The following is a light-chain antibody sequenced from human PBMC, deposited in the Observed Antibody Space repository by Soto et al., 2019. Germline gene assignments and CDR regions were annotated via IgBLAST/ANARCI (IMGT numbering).Light chain of an antibody. Sequence: QSVLTQPPSASGSPGQSVTISCTGTSSDVGGYNYVSWYQQHPGKAPKLMIYDVSNRPSGVSNRFSGSKSGNTASLTISGLQAEDEADYYCSSYTSSSTVFGGGTKVTVL. V-gene: IGLV2-14*01. CDR1: SSDVGGYNY. J-gene: IGLJ2*01. CDR2: DVS. CDR3: SSYTSSSTV.